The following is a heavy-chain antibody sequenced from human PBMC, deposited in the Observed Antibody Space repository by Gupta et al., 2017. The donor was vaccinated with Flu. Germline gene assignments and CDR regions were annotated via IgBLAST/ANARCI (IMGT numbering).Heavy chain of an antibody. CDR1: GGTFSSYA. CDR2: TIPIFGTA. CDR3: ARDGTAVAGPVAVDY. Sequence: QAQLVQSGAELKKPGSSVKVSCNASGGTFSSYAISWVRQAPGQGLEWMGGTIPIFGTANYAQKFQGRVMITADKSTSTAYMELSSLRSEDTAVYYCARDGTAVAGPVAVDYWGQGTLVTVSS. D-gene: IGHD6-19*01. J-gene: IGHJ4*02. V-gene: IGHV1-69*06.